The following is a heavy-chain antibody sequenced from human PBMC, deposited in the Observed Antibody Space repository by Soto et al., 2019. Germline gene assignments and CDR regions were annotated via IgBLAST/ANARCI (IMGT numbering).Heavy chain of an antibody. V-gene: IGHV3-11*05. D-gene: IGHD6-13*01. CDR2: ISSSSSYT. J-gene: IGHJ4*02. Sequence: PGGSLRLSCAASGFTFSDYYMSWIRQAPGKGLEWVSYISSSSSYTNYADSVKGRFTISRDNAKNSLYLQMNSLRAEDTAVYYCAKGHRGYSSSWFFDYWGQGTLVTVSS. CDR1: GFTFSDYY. CDR3: AKGHRGYSSSWFFDY.